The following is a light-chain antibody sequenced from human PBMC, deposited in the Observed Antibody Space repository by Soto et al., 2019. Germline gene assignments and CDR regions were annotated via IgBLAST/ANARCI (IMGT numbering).Light chain of an antibody. CDR2: GAS. J-gene: IGKJ1*01. V-gene: IGKV3-15*01. Sequence: ETVLTQSPATLSVSPGERATLSCRASQSVDRNLAWYQQKPGQPPRLLIAGASTRATDIPARFSGSGSGTEFTVSICGVQYEDFAVYYCQQYANWPRTFGEGTKVEIK. CDR3: QQYANWPRT. CDR1: QSVDRN.